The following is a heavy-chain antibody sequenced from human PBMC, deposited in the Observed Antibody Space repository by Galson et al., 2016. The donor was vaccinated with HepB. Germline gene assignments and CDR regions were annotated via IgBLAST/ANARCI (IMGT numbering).Heavy chain of an antibody. D-gene: IGHD3-22*01. V-gene: IGHV3-13*01. CDR2: IGADGGT. CDR3: VRILYDRSARDYYGMDV. J-gene: IGHJ6*02. Sequence: SLRLSCAASGFTFSSYDMHWVRQATGKGLEWVSAIGADGGTYYAGSVKGRFTISRENAKNSLYLQMNCLRAGDTAVYYCVRILYDRSARDYYGMDVWGQGITVTVSS. CDR1: GFTFSSYD.